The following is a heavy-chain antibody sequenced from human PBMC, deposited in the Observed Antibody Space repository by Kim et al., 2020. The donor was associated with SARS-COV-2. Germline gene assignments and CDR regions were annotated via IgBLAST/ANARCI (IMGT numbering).Heavy chain of an antibody. CDR1: GGSISSYY. CDR2: IYYSGST. J-gene: IGHJ5*02. Sequence: SETLSLTCTVSGGSISSYYWSWIRQPPGKGLEWIGYIYYSGSTNYNPSLKSRVTISVDTSKNQFSLKLSSVTAADTAVYYCARGGANWFDPWGQGTLVTVSS. D-gene: IGHD3-10*01. V-gene: IGHV4-59*01. CDR3: ARGGANWFDP.